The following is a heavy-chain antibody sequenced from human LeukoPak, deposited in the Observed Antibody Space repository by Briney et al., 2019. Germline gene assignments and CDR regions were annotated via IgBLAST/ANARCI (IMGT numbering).Heavy chain of an antibody. CDR2: IKQDGSEK. J-gene: IGHJ4*02. CDR1: GLTFSTYW. D-gene: IGHD3-10*01. CDR3: ARGGVAPDD. Sequence: PGGSLRLSCAASGLTFSTYWMSWLRQAPGKGLEWVANIKQDGSEKNYMDFVKGRFTISRDNAKNSLHLQMNSLRAEDTAVYYCARGGVAPDDWGQGTLVTVSS. V-gene: IGHV3-7*01.